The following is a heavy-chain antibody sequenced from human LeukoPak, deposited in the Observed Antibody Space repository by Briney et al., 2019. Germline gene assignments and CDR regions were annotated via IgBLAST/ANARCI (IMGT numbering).Heavy chain of an antibody. V-gene: IGHV3-33*01. CDR3: ARERVWFGESDYYYGMDV. CDR1: GFTFSSYG. CDR2: IWYDGSNK. J-gene: IGHJ6*04. D-gene: IGHD3-10*01. Sequence: GGSLRLSCAASGFTFSSYGMHWVRQAPGKGLEWVAVIWYDGSNKYYADSVKGRSTISRDNSKNTLYLQMNSLRAEDTAVYYCARERVWFGESDYYYGMDVWGKGTTVTVSS.